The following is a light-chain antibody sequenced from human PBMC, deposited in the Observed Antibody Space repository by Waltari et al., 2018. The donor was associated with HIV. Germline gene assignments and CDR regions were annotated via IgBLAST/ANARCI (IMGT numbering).Light chain of an antibody. CDR1: SLRNYY. J-gene: IGLJ1*01. V-gene: IGLV3-19*01. Sequence: SSELTQDPAVSVALGQTVRITCQGTSLRNYYASWYQQKPGQAPLLVVYGNDKRPSGIPDRFSCSSSGNTASLTITGAQAEDEADYYCNSRDNNGHHLVFAPGTTVTVL. CDR2: GND. CDR3: NSRDNNGHHLV.